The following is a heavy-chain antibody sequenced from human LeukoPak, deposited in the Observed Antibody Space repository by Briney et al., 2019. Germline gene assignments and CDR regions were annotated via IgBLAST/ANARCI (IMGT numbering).Heavy chain of an antibody. CDR3: ASSDILTGYYPDDAFDI. CDR2: ISYDGSNK. Sequence: PGGSLRLSCAASGFTFSSYAMHWVRQAPGKGLEWVAVISYDGSNKYYADSVKGRFTISRDNSKNTLYLQMNSLRAEDTAVYYCASSDILTGYYPDDAFDIWGQGTMVTVSS. D-gene: IGHD3-9*01. V-gene: IGHV3-30*14. J-gene: IGHJ3*02. CDR1: GFTFSSYA.